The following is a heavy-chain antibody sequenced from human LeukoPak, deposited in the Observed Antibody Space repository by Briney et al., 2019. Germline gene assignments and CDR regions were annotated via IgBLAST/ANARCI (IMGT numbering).Heavy chain of an antibody. CDR3: ARRDSSGYYLDY. D-gene: IGHD3-22*01. V-gene: IGHV4-59*08. CDR1: GASVSSDY. CDR2: IYYSGST. Sequence: SETLSLTCTVSGASVSSDYWSWIRQPPGKGLEWIGYIYYSGSTNYNPSLKSRVTISVDTSKNQFSLKLSSVTAADTAVYYCARRDSSGYYLDYWGQGTLVTVSS. J-gene: IGHJ4*02.